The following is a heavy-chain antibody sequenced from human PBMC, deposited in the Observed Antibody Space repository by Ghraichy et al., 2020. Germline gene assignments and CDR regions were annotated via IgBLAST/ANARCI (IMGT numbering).Heavy chain of an antibody. CDR2: INHSGST. CDR3: ARGRGSSWYNY. Sequence: SETLSLTCAVYGGSFSGYYWSWIRQPPGKGLEWIGEINHSGSTNYNPSLKSRVTISVDTSKNQFSLKLSSVTAADTAVYYCARGRGSSWYNYWGQGTLVTVSS. D-gene: IGHD6-13*01. CDR1: GGSFSGYY. J-gene: IGHJ4*02. V-gene: IGHV4-34*01.